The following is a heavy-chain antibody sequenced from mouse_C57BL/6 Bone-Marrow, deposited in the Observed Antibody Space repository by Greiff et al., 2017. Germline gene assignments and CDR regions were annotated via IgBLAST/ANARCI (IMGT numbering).Heavy chain of an antibody. CDR2: IRSKSNNYAR. CDR1: GFSFNTYA. J-gene: IGHJ3*01. D-gene: IGHD1-1*01. V-gene: IGHV10-1*01. Sequence: EVQLVESGGGLVQPKGSLKLSCAASGFSFNTYAMNWVRQAPGQGLEWVARIRSKSNNYARYYANSVKDRFTISRDDYECRIYLQMNNLKTEDTAMDYCGRNNFVSSDGFAYWGQGTLVTVSA. CDR3: GRNNFVSSDGFAY.